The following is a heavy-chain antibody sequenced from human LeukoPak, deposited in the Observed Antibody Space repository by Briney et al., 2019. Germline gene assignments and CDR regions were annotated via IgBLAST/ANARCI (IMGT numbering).Heavy chain of an antibody. D-gene: IGHD2/OR15-2a*01. V-gene: IGHV4-38-2*02. Sequence: SETLSLTCTVSGYSISSGYYWGWIRQPPGKGLEWIGSIYHSGSTYYNPSLKSRVTISVDTSKNQFSLKLSSVTAADTAVYYCARASEYSSLDYWGQGTLVTVSS. J-gene: IGHJ4*02. CDR1: GYSISSGYY. CDR3: ARASEYSSLDY. CDR2: IYHSGST.